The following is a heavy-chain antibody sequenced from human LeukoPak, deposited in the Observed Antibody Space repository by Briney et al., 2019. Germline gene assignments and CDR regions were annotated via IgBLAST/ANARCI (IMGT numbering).Heavy chain of an antibody. CDR1: GFTFSSYS. CDR2: ISRSSSDI. CDR3: ARDVDGSTSRFDY. Sequence: SGGSLRLSCAASGFTFSSYSMNWVRQAPGKGPEWVSSISRSSSDIYYADSVKGRFTISRDNAKNSLYLQMNSLRAEDTAVYYWARDVDGSTSRFDYWGQETLVTVPT. J-gene: IGHJ4*02. D-gene: IGHD5-24*01. V-gene: IGHV3-21*01.